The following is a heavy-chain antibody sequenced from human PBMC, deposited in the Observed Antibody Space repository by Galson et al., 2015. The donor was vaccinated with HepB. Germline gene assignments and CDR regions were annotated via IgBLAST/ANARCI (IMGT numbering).Heavy chain of an antibody. J-gene: IGHJ4*02. CDR1: GFSLGTSGVG. CDR3: AHRRGGSYYSY. CDR2: IYWNDDK. D-gene: IGHD1-26*01. V-gene: IGHV2-5*01. Sequence: PALVKPTQTLTLTCTFSGFSLGTSGVGVGWIRQPPGKALEWLALIYWNDDKRYSPSLKSRLTITKDTSKNQVVLTMTNMDPVDTATYYCAHRRGGSYYSYWGQGTLVTVSS.